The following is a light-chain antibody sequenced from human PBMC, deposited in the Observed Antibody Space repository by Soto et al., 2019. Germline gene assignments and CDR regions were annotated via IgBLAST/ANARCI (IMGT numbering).Light chain of an antibody. CDR3: SSYTSSSTQA. Sequence: QSALTQPASVFGSPGQSITISCTGTSSDVGGYNYVSWYQQHPGKAPKLMIYDVSNRPSGVSNRFSGSKSGNTASLTISGLQAEDEADYYCSSYTSSSTQAFGTGTKLTVL. J-gene: IGLJ1*01. CDR1: SSDVGGYNY. V-gene: IGLV2-14*01. CDR2: DVS.